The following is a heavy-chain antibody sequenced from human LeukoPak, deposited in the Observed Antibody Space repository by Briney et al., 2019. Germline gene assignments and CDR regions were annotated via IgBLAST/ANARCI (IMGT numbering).Heavy chain of an antibody. Sequence: SETLSLTCTVSGGSISSYYWSWIRQPPGKGLEWIGYIYHSGSTYYNPSLKSRVTISVDRSKNQFSLKLSSVTAADTAVYYCARVSSGYYPNWFDPWGQGTLVTVSS. CDR2: IYHSGST. CDR3: ARVSSGYYPNWFDP. CDR1: GGSISSYY. D-gene: IGHD3-22*01. J-gene: IGHJ5*02. V-gene: IGHV4-59*12.